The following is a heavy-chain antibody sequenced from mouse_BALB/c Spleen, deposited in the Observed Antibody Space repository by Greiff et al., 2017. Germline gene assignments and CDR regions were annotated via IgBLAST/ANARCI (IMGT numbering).Heavy chain of an antibody. V-gene: IGHV5-4*02. CDR1: GFTFSDYY. CDR3: ARVPDGYYGAWFAY. CDR2: ISDGGSYT. J-gene: IGHJ3*01. D-gene: IGHD2-3*01. Sequence: DVMLVESGGGLVKPGGSLKLSCAASGFTFSDYYMYWVRQTPEKRLEWVATISDGGSYTYYPDSVKGRFTISRDNAKNNLYLQMSSLKSEDTAMYYCARVPDGYYGAWFAYWGQGTLVTVSA.